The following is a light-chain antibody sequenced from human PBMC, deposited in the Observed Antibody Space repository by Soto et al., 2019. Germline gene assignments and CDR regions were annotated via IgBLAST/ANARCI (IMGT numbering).Light chain of an antibody. V-gene: IGKV1-39*01. CDR1: QSISTY. CDR3: QQSYSTAWT. Sequence: DIQMTQSPSSLSASVGDRVTITCLASQSISTYLSWYQQRPGKAPHLLIFAASSLQSGVPSRFSGRRSGTEFTLNISSLQPADVGTYYYQQSYSTAWTFGQGTKVDIK. CDR2: AAS. J-gene: IGKJ1*01.